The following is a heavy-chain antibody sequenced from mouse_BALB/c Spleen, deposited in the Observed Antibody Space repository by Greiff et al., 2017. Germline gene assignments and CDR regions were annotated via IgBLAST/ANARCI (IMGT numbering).Heavy chain of an antibody. CDR3: ARIYYDYGFAY. CDR2: ISYDGSN. D-gene: IGHD2-4*01. CDR1: GYSITSGYY. J-gene: IGHJ3*01. Sequence: VQLKESGPGLVKPSQSLSLTCSVTGYSITSGYYWNWIRQFPGNKLEWMGYISYDGSNNYNPSLKNRISITRDTSKNQFFLKLNSVTTEDTATYYCARIYYDYGFAYWGQGTLVTVSA. V-gene: IGHV3-6*02.